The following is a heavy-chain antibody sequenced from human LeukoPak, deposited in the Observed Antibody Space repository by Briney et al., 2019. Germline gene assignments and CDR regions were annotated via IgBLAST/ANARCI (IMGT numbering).Heavy chain of an antibody. CDR3: AKSVMIETTTRAFDI. Sequence: GGSLRLSCAASGFIFSSYSMSWVRQIPGKGLEWVSSIDSSSTYIYYADSMKGRFTISRDNAKYSLYLQMNSLTPEDTAVYFCAKSVMIETTTRAFDIWGRGTMVTVSS. J-gene: IGHJ3*02. V-gene: IGHV3-21*01. CDR1: GFIFSSYS. CDR2: IDSSSTYI. D-gene: IGHD2-15*01.